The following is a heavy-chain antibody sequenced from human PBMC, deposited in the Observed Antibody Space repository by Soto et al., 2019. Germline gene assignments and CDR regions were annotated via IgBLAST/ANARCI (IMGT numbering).Heavy chain of an antibody. V-gene: IGHV2-5*02. Sequence: QITLKESGPTLVKPTQTLTLTCTFSGFSLSTSGVGVGWIRQPPGKALEWLALIYWDDDKRYSPSLKSRLTITKDTSKNLVVLTMTNMDPVDTATYYCAHSCSGGSCYTGAAFDIWGQGTMVTVSS. J-gene: IGHJ3*02. CDR2: IYWDDDK. CDR1: GFSLSTSGVG. D-gene: IGHD2-15*01. CDR3: AHSCSGGSCYTGAAFDI.